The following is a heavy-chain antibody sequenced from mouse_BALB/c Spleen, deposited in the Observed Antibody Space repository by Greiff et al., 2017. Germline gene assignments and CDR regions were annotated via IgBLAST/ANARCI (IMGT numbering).Heavy chain of an antibody. J-gene: IGHJ4*01. CDR3: ARRNYGNYGYAMDY. V-gene: IGHV3-8*02. CDR2: ISYSGST. Sequence: DVKLQESGPSLVKPSQTLSLTCSVTGDSITSGYWNWIRKFPGNKLEYMGYISYSGSTYYNPSLKSRISITRDTSKNQYYLQLNSVTTEDTATYYCARRNYGNYGYAMDYWGQGTSVTVSA. D-gene: IGHD2-1*01. CDR1: GDSITSGY.